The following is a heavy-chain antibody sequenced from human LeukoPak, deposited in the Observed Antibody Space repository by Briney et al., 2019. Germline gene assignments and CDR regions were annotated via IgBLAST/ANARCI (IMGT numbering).Heavy chain of an antibody. D-gene: IGHD6-13*01. Sequence: PSETPSLTCTVSGDSINNYYWSWIRQPPGKGLEWIGYIYYNGSPNYNPSLKSRVTISLDTSKNQFSLKLSSVTAADTAVYFCARLRVAAVYYFDYWGQGTLVTVSS. CDR1: GDSINNYY. V-gene: IGHV4-59*08. CDR2: IYYNGSP. J-gene: IGHJ4*02. CDR3: ARLRVAAVYYFDY.